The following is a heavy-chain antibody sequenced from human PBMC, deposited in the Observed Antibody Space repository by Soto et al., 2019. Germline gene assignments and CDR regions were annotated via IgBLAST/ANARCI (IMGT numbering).Heavy chain of an antibody. CDR2: IYYSGST. V-gene: IGHV4-31*03. J-gene: IGHJ4*02. CDR3: ARAHRGCTNGVCYGFGGYYDR. D-gene: IGHD2-8*01. Sequence: SETLSLTCTVSGGSISSGGYYWSWIRQHPGKGLEWIGYIYYSGSTYYNPSLKSRVTISVDTSKNQFSLKLSSVTAADTAVYYCARAHRGCTNGVCYGFGGYYDRWGQGTLVTVSS. CDR1: GGSISSGGYY.